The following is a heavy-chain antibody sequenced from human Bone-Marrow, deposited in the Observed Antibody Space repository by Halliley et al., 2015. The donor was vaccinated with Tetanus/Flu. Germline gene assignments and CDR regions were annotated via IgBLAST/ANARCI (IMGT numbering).Heavy chain of an antibody. V-gene: IGHV3-23*01. J-gene: IGHJ4*02. CDR2: ISGGGGST. Sequence: WVSNISGGGGSTDSADSVRGRFTISRDNSKNTLYLEMTSLRADDTAVYHCAKGDGYNLYYFAYWGQGTLVTVSS. D-gene: IGHD5-12*01. CDR3: AKGDGYNLYYFAY.